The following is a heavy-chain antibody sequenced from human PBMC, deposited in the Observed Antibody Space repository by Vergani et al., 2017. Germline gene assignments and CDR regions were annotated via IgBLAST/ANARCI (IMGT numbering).Heavy chain of an antibody. Sequence: VQLVESGAEVKKPGESLRISCKGSGYSFTSYWIGWVRQMPGKGLEWMGIIYPGDSDTRYSPSFQGQVTISADKSISTAYLQWSSLKASDTAMYYCAATYYDYIWGSYSDAFDIWGQGTMVTVSS. CDR3: AATYYDYIWGSYSDAFDI. D-gene: IGHD3-16*01. CDR1: GYSFTSYW. J-gene: IGHJ3*02. V-gene: IGHV5-51*03. CDR2: IYPGDSDT.